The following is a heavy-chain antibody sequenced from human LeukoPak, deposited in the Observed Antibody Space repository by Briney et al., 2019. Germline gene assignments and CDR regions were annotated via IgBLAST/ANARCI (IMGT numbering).Heavy chain of an antibody. CDR3: ARVAYYDFLKNYFDY. J-gene: IGHJ4*02. CDR1: GGSISSSSYY. Sequence: SETLSLTCTVSGGSISSSSYYWGWIRQPPGKGLEWIGSIYYSGSTYYNPSLKSRVTISVDTSKNQFSLKLSSVTAADTAVYYCARVAYYDFLKNYFDYWGQGTLVTVSS. V-gene: IGHV4-39*07. D-gene: IGHD3-3*01. CDR2: IYYSGST.